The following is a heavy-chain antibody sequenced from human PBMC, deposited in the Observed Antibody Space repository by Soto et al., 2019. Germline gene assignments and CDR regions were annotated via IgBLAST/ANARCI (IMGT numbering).Heavy chain of an antibody. J-gene: IGHJ6*03. D-gene: IGHD6-6*01. Sequence: EVQLAESGGGLAQPGGPLRLSCEASGFTLRGYAMDWVRQAPGKGLEYVSGISSNGVGTYYANSVQGRFTISRDNSKNTVYLQMGSLRPEDMAVYYCARRARPDFYYMDVWGKGTTVTVSS. CDR1: GFTLRGYA. CDR3: ARRARPDFYYMDV. CDR2: ISSNGVGT. V-gene: IGHV3-64*01.